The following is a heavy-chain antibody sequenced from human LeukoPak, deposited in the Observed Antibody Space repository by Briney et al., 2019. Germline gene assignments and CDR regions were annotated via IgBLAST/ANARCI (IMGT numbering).Heavy chain of an antibody. V-gene: IGHV3-23*01. CDR2: ISGSGGST. CDR1: GFTFSSYA. CDR3: AKASVVVVVAATLSSWFDP. Sequence: PGGSLRLSCAASGFTFSSYAMSSVRQAPGKGLEWVSAISGSGGSTYYADSVKGRYTISRDNSKNTLYLRMYSLRAADTAVYYCAKASVVVVVAATLSSWFDPWGQGALVTVSS. J-gene: IGHJ5*02. D-gene: IGHD2-15*01.